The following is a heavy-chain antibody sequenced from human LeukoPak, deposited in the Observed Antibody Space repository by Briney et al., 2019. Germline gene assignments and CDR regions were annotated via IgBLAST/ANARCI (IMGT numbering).Heavy chain of an antibody. Sequence: PSDAVSLTCTVSGGSISSNSYYWGWIRQPPGKGLEWIGSIYYSGSTYYNPSLKSRVTISVDTSKHQFSLKLSSVTAADTAVYYCARLGWYDSSSWYFGRREKFPNRFDPWGQGTLVTVSS. V-gene: IGHV4-39*01. CDR2: IYYSGST. CDR3: ARLGWYDSSSWYFGRREKFPNRFDP. J-gene: IGHJ5*02. CDR1: GGSISSNSYY. D-gene: IGHD6-13*01.